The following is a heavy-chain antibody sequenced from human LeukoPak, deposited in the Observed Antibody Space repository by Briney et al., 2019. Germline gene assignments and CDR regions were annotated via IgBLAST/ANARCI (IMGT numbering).Heavy chain of an antibody. CDR1: GFTFSGSA. J-gene: IGHJ4*02. D-gene: IGHD3-22*01. Sequence: GGSLRLSCAASGFTFSGSAMHWVRQASGKGLEWVGRIRSKANSYATAYAASVKGRFTISRDDSKNTAYLQMNSLKTEDTAVYYCTRSRHDDSSGYLPDYYFDYWGQGTLVTVSS. CDR2: IRSKANSYAT. CDR3: TRSRHDDSSGYLPDYYFDY. V-gene: IGHV3-73*01.